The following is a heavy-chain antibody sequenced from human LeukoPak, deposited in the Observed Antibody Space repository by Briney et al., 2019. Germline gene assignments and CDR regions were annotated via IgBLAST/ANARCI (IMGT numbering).Heavy chain of an antibody. CDR3: ARAGLQYYYYMDV. J-gene: IGHJ6*03. D-gene: IGHD3-16*01. Sequence: PGGSLRLSCAASGFTFSNYAMSWVRQAPGKGLEWVANIKQDGSEKYYVDSVKGRFTISRDNAKNSLYLQMNSLRAEDTAVYYCARAGLQYYYYMDVWGKGTTVTVSS. CDR1: GFTFSNYA. V-gene: IGHV3-7*01. CDR2: IKQDGSEK.